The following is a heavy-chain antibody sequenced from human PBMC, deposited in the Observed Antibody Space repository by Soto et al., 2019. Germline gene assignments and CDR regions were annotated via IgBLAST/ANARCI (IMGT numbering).Heavy chain of an antibody. V-gene: IGHV3-30-3*01. CDR2: ISYDGSNK. CDR3: ATIFRYGDPEY. CDR1: GFTFSSYA. Sequence: GGSLRLSCAASGFTFSSYAMHWVRQAPGKGLEWVAVISYDGSNKYYADSVKGRFTISRDNSKSTLYLQMNSLRAEDTAVYYCATIFRYGDPEYWGQGVLVTVSS. J-gene: IGHJ4*02. D-gene: IGHD2-21*02.